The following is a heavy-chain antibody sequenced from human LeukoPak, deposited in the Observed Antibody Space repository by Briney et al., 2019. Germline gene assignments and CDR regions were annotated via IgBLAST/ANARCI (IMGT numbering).Heavy chain of an antibody. J-gene: IGHJ4*02. V-gene: IGHV4-31*03. CDR3: ARMSGRESSGYYLDY. Sequence: SETLSLTCTVSGGSINSGDYYWSWIRQHPGKGLKWTGYIYYSGSTYYNPSLKSRVTISVDTSKNHFSLKLSSVTAADTAVYYCARMSGRESSGYYLDYWGQGTLVTVSS. CDR2: IYYSGST. D-gene: IGHD3-22*01. CDR1: GGSINSGDYY.